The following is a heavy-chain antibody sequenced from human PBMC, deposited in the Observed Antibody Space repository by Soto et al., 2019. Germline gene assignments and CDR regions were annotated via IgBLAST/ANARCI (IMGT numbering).Heavy chain of an antibody. Sequence: EVQLLESGGGLVQPGWSLRLSCATSGFAFSTNAMSWVRQAPGKGLEWVSSISNIGGNTYYADSVKGRFTISSDNSKNTLYLQMTSLSDDDTAVYYCAVIVAADIDYWGQGTLVTVSS. CDR3: AVIVAADIDY. J-gene: IGHJ4*02. V-gene: IGHV3-23*01. CDR2: ISNIGGNT. CDR1: GFAFSTNA. D-gene: IGHD5-12*01.